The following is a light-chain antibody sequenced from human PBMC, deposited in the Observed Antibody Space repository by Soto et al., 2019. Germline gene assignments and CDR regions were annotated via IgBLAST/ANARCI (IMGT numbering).Light chain of an antibody. CDR3: QQYHTSPWT. CDR2: GAS. Sequence: EIVMTQSPATLSVSPWERATLSCRASQSISSNLAWYQQKSGQAPRLLIYGASTRATGIPARFSGSGSGTEFTLTISSLQSEDFAVYCCQQYHTSPWTFGQGTKVDIK. J-gene: IGKJ1*01. CDR1: QSISSN. V-gene: IGKV3-15*01.